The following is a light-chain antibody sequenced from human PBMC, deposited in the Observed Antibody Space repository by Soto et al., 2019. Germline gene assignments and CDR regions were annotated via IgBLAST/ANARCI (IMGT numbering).Light chain of an antibody. V-gene: IGKV3-20*01. Sequence: ELGLTQSPCTLSSSAGEIATLSCRASQSVLSSYLACYQQKPGQAPRLLIYLASSRAAGIPDRFSGSGSGTNFTLTIRRLEPEDFAVYYCQQHGSSPWTFGQGTRV. J-gene: IGKJ1*01. CDR3: QQHGSSPWT. CDR1: QSVLSSY. CDR2: LAS.